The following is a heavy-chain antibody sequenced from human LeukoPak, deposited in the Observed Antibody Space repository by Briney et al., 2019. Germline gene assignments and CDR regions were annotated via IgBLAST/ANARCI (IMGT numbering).Heavy chain of an antibody. CDR3: ARARNTFGGVIVFDY. CDR2: ISSSSSYI. J-gene: IGHJ4*02. Sequence: GGSLRLSCGASGFTFNTFGMNWVRQAPGKGLEWVSSISSSSSYIYYADSVKGRFTISRDNAKNSLYLQMNSLRAEDTAVYYCARARNTFGGVIVFDYWGQGTLVTVSS. CDR1: GFTFNTFG. D-gene: IGHD3-16*02. V-gene: IGHV3-21*01.